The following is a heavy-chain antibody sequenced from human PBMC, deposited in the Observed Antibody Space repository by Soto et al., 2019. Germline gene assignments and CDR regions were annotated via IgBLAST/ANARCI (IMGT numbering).Heavy chain of an antibody. CDR1: GYSFTSYW. CDR3: ARLHPPPRMVRGVITPDYGMDV. D-gene: IGHD3-10*01. V-gene: IGHV5-51*01. CDR2: IYPGDSDT. J-gene: IGHJ6*02. Sequence: GESLKISCKGSGYSFTSYWIGWVRQMPGKGLEWMGIIYPGDSDTRYSPSFQGQVTISADKSISTAYLQWSSLKASDTAMYYCARLHPPPRMVRGVITPDYGMDVGGQGTTVTVSS.